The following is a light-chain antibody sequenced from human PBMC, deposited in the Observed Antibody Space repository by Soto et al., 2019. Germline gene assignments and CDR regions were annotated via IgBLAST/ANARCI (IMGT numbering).Light chain of an antibody. J-gene: IGKJ5*01. V-gene: IGKV3-15*01. CDR3: QQRSSWIT. CDR2: GAS. Sequence: EVVMTQSPATLSVSPGERVTLSCRASQSINNNLAWYQQKPGQAPRLLIYGASTRATEIPARFSGSGSGTEFTLTISSLQSEDLAVYYCQQRSSWITFGQGTRLENK. CDR1: QSINNN.